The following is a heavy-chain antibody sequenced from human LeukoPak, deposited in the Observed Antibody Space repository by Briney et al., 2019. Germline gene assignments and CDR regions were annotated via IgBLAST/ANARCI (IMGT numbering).Heavy chain of an antibody. D-gene: IGHD3-22*01. J-gene: IGHJ4*02. V-gene: IGHV4-34*01. Sequence: SETLSLTCAVYGGSFSGYYWSWIRQPPGKGLEWIGEINHSGSTNYNPSLKSRVTISVDTSKNQFSLKLSFVTAADTAVYYCASIYDSSGYYEAAGYWGQGTLVTVSS. CDR1: GGSFSGYY. CDR3: ASIYDSSGYYEAAGY. CDR2: INHSGST.